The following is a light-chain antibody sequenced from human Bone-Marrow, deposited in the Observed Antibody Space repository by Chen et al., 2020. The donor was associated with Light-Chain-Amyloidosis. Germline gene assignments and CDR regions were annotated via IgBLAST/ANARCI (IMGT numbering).Light chain of an antibody. CDR2: RDT. CDR3: QSADSSGTYEVI. Sequence: SYELTHPPSVTVSPGQTASITCSGDDLPTKYAYWYQQKPGQAPVLVIQRDTERPSGISERFSGSSAGTTATLTISGVQAEDEADYHCQSADSSGTYEVIFGGGTKLTVL. V-gene: IGLV3-25*03. J-gene: IGLJ2*01. CDR1: DLPTKY.